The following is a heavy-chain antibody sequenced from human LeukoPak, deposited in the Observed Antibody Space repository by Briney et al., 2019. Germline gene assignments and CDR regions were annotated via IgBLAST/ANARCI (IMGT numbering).Heavy chain of an antibody. CDR2: IYHSGST. J-gene: IGHJ4*02. Sequence: PSETLSLTCTVSGGSISSSNYYWGWIRQPPGKGLEWIGSIYHSGSTYYNPSLKSRVTISVDTSKSQLSLKLSSVTAADTAVYYCARVRFDYDSSGYYFDYWGQGTLVTVSS. D-gene: IGHD3-22*01. CDR1: GGSISSSNYY. CDR3: ARVRFDYDSSGYYFDY. V-gene: IGHV4-39*07.